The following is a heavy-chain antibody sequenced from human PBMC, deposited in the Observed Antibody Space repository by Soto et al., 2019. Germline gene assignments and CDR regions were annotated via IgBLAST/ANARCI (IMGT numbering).Heavy chain of an antibody. Sequence: QVQLVQSGAEVRKPGSSVRVSCKASGGSFNRHTISWVRQAPGQGLEWMGGIIPIFGTANHAQKFQGRVTSIADESTSTVYMELSSLRSDDTAIYYCARGWGYDSTYYYYAYWGQGTLVIVSS. J-gene: IGHJ4*02. CDR2: IIPIFGTA. V-gene: IGHV1-69*01. CDR3: ARGWGYDSTYYYYAY. CDR1: GGSFNRHT. D-gene: IGHD3-16*01.